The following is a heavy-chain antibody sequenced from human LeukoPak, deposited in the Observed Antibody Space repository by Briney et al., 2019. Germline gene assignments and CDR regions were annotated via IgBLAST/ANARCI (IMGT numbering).Heavy chain of an antibody. Sequence: SETLSLTCVVNGGSFRGFYWSWIRQTPGKGLEWIGEINHSGSTDYNPSLKGRVTISVDTSNNQFSLRLNSVTAADTALYYCARIQYGGQGVIDYWGQGTQVIVSS. CDR1: GGSFRGFY. D-gene: IGHD3-16*01. J-gene: IGHJ4*02. V-gene: IGHV4-34*01. CDR3: ARIQYGGQGVIDY. CDR2: INHSGST.